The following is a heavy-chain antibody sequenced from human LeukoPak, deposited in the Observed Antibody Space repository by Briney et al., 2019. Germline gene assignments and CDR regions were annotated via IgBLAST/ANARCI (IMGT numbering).Heavy chain of an antibody. CDR2: ISWNSGSI. V-gene: IGHV3-9*01. D-gene: IGHD6-13*01. CDR1: GFTFDDYA. J-gene: IGHJ4*02. CDR3: AMGGYSSSL. Sequence: GGSLRLSCAASGFTFDDYAMHWVRQAPGKGLEWVSGISWNSGSIGYADSVKGRFTISRDNAKNSLYLQMNSLRAEDTAVYYCAMGGYSSSLWGQGTLVTVSS.